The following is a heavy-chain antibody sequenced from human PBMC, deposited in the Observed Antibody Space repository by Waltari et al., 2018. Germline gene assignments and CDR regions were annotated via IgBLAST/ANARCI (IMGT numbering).Heavy chain of an antibody. V-gene: IGHV3-53*01. CDR2: IYSGGST. CDR3: AKGDSSSWYCAFDI. CDR1: GGSFSGYY. Sequence: VQLQQWGAGLLKPSETLSLTCAVYGGSFSGYYWSWIRQAPGKGLEWVSVIYSGGSTYYADSVKGRFTISRDNSKNTLYLQMNSLRAEDTAVYYCAKGDSSSWYCAFDIWGQGTMVTVSS. D-gene: IGHD6-13*01. J-gene: IGHJ3*02.